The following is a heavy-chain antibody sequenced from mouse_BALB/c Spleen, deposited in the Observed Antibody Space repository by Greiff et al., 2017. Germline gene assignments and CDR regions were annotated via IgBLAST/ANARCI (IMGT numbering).Heavy chain of an antibody. J-gene: IGHJ4*01. V-gene: IGHV10-3*03. Sequence: EVQLVESGGGLVQPKGSLKLSCAASGFTFNTYAMHWVCQAPGKGLEWVARIRSKSNNYATYYADSVKDRFTISRDDSQSMLYLQMNNLKTEDTAMYYCVREGYDYDVYAMDYWGQGTSVTVSS. CDR1: GFTFNTYA. D-gene: IGHD2-4*01. CDR3: VREGYDYDVYAMDY. CDR2: IRSKSNNYAT.